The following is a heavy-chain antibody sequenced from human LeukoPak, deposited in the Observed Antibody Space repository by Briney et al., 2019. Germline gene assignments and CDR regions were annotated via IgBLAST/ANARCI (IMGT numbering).Heavy chain of an antibody. CDR1: GGSISSSNW. CDR3: ARDRRMVRGVIISKGFGWFDP. CDR2: IYYSGST. J-gene: IGHJ5*02. D-gene: IGHD3-10*01. Sequence: SETLSLTCAVSGGSISSSNWWSWVRQPPGKGLEWIGEIYYSGSTYYNPSLKSRVTISVDTSKNQFSLKLSSVTAADTAVYYCARDRRMVRGVIISKGFGWFDPWGQGTLVTVSP. V-gene: IGHV4-4*02.